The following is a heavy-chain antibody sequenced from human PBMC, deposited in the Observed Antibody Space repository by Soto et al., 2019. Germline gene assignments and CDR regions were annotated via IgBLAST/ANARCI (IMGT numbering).Heavy chain of an antibody. V-gene: IGHV1-69*01. J-gene: IGHJ6*02. Sequence: SVKVSCKGSGGTFRSYAISWVRQAPGQGLEWMGGIIPIFGTASYAQKFQGRVTITADESTSTAYMELSRLRSEETAVYSCARERLEASAGAVKGYSGMDFWGQGNTVTVSS. CDR3: ARERLEASAGAVKGYSGMDF. CDR1: GGTFRSYA. D-gene: IGHD6-13*01. CDR2: IIPIFGTA.